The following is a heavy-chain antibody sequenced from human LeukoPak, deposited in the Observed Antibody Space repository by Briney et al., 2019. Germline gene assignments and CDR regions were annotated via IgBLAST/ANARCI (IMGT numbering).Heavy chain of an antibody. D-gene: IGHD6-13*01. V-gene: IGHV4-59*08. CDR2: IYYSGST. J-gene: IGHJ5*02. CDR3: ARHVGSSEKSWFDP. Sequence: SETLSLTCTVPGGSISSYYWSWIRQPPGKGLEWVGYIYYSGSTNYNPSLKSRVTISVDTSKNQFSLKLSSVTAADTAVYYCARHVGSSEKSWFDPWGQGTLVTVSS. CDR1: GGSISSYY.